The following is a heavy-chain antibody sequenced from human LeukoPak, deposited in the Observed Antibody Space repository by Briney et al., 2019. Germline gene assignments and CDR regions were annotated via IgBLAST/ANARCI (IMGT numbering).Heavy chain of an antibody. Sequence: GGSLRLSCTGSGFSFGDHSMSWVRQTPGKGLEWIGFITSKPYGETSHYAASVSGRFTFSRDDSKSIAYLQMNSLKTEDTAVYYCVRHDGMVLPVWGQGTLVTVSS. J-gene: IGHJ4*02. CDR2: ITSKPYGETS. D-gene: IGHD3-3*01. CDR3: VRHDGMVLPV. CDR1: GFSFGDHS. V-gene: IGHV3-49*04.